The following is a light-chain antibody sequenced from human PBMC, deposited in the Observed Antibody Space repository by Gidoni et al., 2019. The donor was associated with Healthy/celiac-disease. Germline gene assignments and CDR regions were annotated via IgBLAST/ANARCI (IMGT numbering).Light chain of an antibody. CDR3: QQYYSTPGT. CDR1: QSVLYSSNNKNY. CDR2: WAS. Sequence: DIVMTQSPDSLAVSLGERATINCKSSQSVLYSSNNKNYLAWYQQKPGQPPKLLIYWASTRESGVPDRFSGSGSVTDFTLTISSLQAEDVAVYYCQQYYSTPGTFGQXTKVEIK. V-gene: IGKV4-1*01. J-gene: IGKJ1*01.